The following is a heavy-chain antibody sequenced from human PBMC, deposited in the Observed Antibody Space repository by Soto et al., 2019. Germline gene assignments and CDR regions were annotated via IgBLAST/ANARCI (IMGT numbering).Heavy chain of an antibody. V-gene: IGHV4-31*03. D-gene: IGHD5-12*01. Sequence: QVQLQESGPGLVKPSQTLSLTCNVSGGSISSSGYYRNWIRQHPGKGLEWIGYIYYSGSTYYNPSLKSRVTISVDTSKNQFSLKLSSVTAADTAVYYCARLLGATIFDYLGQGTLVTVSS. CDR2: IYYSGST. CDR1: GGSISSSGYY. J-gene: IGHJ4*02. CDR3: ARLLGATIFDY.